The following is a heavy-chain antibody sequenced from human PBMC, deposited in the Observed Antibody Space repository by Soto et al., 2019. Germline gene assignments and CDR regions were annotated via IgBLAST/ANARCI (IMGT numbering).Heavy chain of an antibody. D-gene: IGHD1-1*01. Sequence: EVQLVESGGDLIQPGGSLRLSCAASGFTVTNRYMAWVRQAPGTGLEWVSVVYTSGRTYHADSVKGRFTVSRDISTNMFFIQMNKLSAEDMATYYCARAGFERLYFDQWGRGTLVTVSS. CDR3: ARAGFERLYFDQ. V-gene: IGHV3-53*01. CDR2: VYTSGRT. CDR1: GFTVTNRY. J-gene: IGHJ4*02.